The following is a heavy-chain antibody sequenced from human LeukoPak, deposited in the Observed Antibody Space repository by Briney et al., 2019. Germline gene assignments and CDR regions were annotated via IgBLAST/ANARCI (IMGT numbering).Heavy chain of an antibody. CDR1: GFTFSTFA. Sequence: GGSLRLSCVASGFTFSTFAMIWVRQPPGKGLEWVSSIFPSSGEIHYADSVRGRFTISRDNSKSTLSLQMNSLRVEDTAVYYCAKDVDSSNWYGDWFDPWGQGTLVTVSS. J-gene: IGHJ5*02. CDR3: AKDVDSSNWYGDWFDP. V-gene: IGHV3-23*01. D-gene: IGHD6-13*01. CDR2: IFPSSGEI.